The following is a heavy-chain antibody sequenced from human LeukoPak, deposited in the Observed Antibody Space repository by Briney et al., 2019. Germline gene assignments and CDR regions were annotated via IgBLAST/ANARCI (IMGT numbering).Heavy chain of an antibody. CDR3: AVTLGYCSSTSCHNNWFDP. Sequence: SETLSLTCTVSGGSISSSSYYWSWIRQPPGKGLEWIGEINHSGSTNYNPSLKSRVTISVDTSKNQFSLKLSSVTAADTAVYYCAVTLGYCSSTSCHNNWFDPWGQGTLVTVSS. V-gene: IGHV4-39*07. D-gene: IGHD2-2*02. J-gene: IGHJ5*02. CDR1: GGSISSSSYY. CDR2: INHSGST.